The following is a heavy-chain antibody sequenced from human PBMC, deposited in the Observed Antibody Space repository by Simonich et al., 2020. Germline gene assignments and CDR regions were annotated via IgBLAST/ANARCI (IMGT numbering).Heavy chain of an antibody. CDR2: ISYSGST. D-gene: IGHD6-13*01. CDR3: ARHAGFAFDI. Sequence: QLQLQESGPGLVKPSETLSLTCTVSGGSISSSSYYWGWIRQPPGKGLEWIGRISYSGSTKYNPSLKSRVTISVDTSKNQFSLKLSSVTAADTAVYYCARHAGFAFDIWGQGTMVTVSS. V-gene: IGHV4-39*01. J-gene: IGHJ3*02. CDR1: GGSISSSSYY.